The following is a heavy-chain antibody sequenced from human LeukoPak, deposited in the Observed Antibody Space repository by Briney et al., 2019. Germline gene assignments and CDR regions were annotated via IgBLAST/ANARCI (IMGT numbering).Heavy chain of an antibody. D-gene: IGHD2-2*01. CDR1: GYTFISYG. CDR3: ARDKGPVAIYYYYGMDV. CDR2: ISAYNGNT. V-gene: IGHV1-18*04. Sequence: ASVKVSCKASGYTFISYGISWVRQAPGQGLEWMGWISAYNGNTNYAQKLQGRVTMTTDTSTSTVYMELRSLRSDDTAVYYCARDKGPVAIYYYYGMDVWGQGTTVTVSS. J-gene: IGHJ6*02.